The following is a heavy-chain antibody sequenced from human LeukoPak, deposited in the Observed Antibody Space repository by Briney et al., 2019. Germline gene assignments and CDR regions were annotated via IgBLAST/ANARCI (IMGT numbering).Heavy chain of an antibody. V-gene: IGHV3-21*01. CDR3: ARHVVAVGFDY. CDR1: GFTFSSYT. D-gene: IGHD3-22*01. CDR2: ITSSSSYI. J-gene: IGHJ4*02. Sequence: GGSLRLSCAASGFTFSSYTMNWVRQAPGKGLEWVSSITSSSSYIYYADSVKGRFTISRDNAKNSLYLQMNSLRVEDTAVYYCARHVVAVGFDYWGQGTLVTVSS.